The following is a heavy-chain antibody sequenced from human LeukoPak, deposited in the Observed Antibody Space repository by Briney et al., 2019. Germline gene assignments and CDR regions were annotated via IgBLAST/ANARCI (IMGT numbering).Heavy chain of an antibody. Sequence: SETLSLTCTVSGGSISSYYWSCIRQPPGKGLEGLGYIYDSGSTNYTPSLKTRVTISVDTSKNQFSLKLSSVTAADTAVYYCARVSGAAAAYGYFDYWGQGTLVTVSS. CDR1: GGSISSYY. D-gene: IGHD6-13*01. CDR3: ARVSGAAAAYGYFDY. V-gene: IGHV4-59*13. J-gene: IGHJ4*02. CDR2: IYDSGST.